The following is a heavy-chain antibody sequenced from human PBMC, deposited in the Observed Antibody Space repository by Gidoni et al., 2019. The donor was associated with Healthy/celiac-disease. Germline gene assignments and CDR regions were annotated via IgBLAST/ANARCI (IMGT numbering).Heavy chain of an antibody. D-gene: IGHD3-9*01. Sequence: EVQLVESGGGLVQPGGSLRLSCAASGFTFRSYSMNWVRQAPGKGLEWVSYISSSSSTIYYADSVKCRFTISRDNAKNSLYLQMNSLRAEDTAVYYCARDFERGYYYYYGMDVWGQGTTVTVSS. J-gene: IGHJ6*02. CDR3: ARDFERGYYYYYGMDV. CDR1: GFTFRSYS. CDR2: ISSSSSTI. V-gene: IGHV3-48*01.